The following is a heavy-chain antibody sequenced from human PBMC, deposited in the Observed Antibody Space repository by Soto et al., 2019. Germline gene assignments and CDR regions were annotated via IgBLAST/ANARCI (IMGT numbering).Heavy chain of an antibody. D-gene: IGHD6-13*01. Sequence: AASVKVSCKASGGTFSSYAISWVRQAPGQGLEWMGGIIPIFGTANYAQKFQGRVTITADESTSTAYRELSSLRSEDTAVYYCAGWEQQLDPFAYYYGMDVWGQGTTVPVSS. CDR1: GGTFSSYA. CDR2: IIPIFGTA. J-gene: IGHJ6*02. CDR3: AGWEQQLDPFAYYYGMDV. V-gene: IGHV1-69*13.